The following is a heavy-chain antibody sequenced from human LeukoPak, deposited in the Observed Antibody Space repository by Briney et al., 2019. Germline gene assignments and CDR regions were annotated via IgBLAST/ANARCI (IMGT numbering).Heavy chain of an antibody. V-gene: IGHV3-66*02. CDR1: GFTVSSNY. J-gene: IGHJ4*02. CDR3: ARDHSGSSYFDY. Sequence: GGSLRLSCAASGFTVSSNYMSWVRQAPGKGLEWVSVIYSGGSTYYADSVKGRFTISRDNSKNTLYLQMNSLRAEDTAVYYCARDHSGSSYFDYWGQGNLVTVSS. CDR2: IYSGGST. D-gene: IGHD1-26*01.